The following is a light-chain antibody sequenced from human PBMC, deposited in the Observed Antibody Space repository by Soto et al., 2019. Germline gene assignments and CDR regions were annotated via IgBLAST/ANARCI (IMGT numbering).Light chain of an antibody. V-gene: IGKV3-15*01. CDR1: ENIYTN. CDR3: QQYYNWPRT. J-gene: IGKJ5*01. CDR2: GAS. Sequence: EIVLTQSPGTLSLSPWERATLSCRASENIYTNLAWYQQKPGQAPRLLFYGASTRATGLPARFSGTGSGTEFTLTINSLQAEDSAVYYCQQYYNWPRTFGQGTRLEI.